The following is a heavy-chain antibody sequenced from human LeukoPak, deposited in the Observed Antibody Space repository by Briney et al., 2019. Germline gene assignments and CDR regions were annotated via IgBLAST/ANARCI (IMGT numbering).Heavy chain of an antibody. CDR1: GGSFTSFY. Sequence: SETLSLTCTVSGGSFTSFYWSWIRQPAGKGLEWIGRFFSSGNTNYNPSFKSRASISVDKSKNQFSLKLTSVTAADTAVYYCARCSGIYGHGYWGQGTLVSVSS. CDR2: FFSSGNT. CDR3: ARCSGIYGHGY. D-gene: IGHD3-10*02. J-gene: IGHJ4*02. V-gene: IGHV4-4*07.